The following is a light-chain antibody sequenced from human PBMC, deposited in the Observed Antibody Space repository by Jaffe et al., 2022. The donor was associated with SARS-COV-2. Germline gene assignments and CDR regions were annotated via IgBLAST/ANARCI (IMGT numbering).Light chain of an antibody. CDR3: QQYGTSAMYT. V-gene: IGKV3-20*01. CDR1: QSVRSSY. CDR2: GAS. Sequence: ETVLTQSPGTLSLSPGERATLSCRASQSVRSSYLAWYQQKPGQAPRVLIYGASRRATGIADRFSGSGSGTDFTLTISRLEPEDFAVYYCQQYGTSAMYTFGQGTKLEIK. J-gene: IGKJ2*01.